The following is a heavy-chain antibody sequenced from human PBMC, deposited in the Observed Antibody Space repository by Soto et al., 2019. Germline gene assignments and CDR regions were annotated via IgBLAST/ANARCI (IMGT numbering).Heavy chain of an antibody. CDR1: GCNFSSYA. D-gene: IGHD3-3*01. Sequence: GGSLRLSCAASGCNFSSYAIHWVRQAPGKGLEWVAVISYDGSNKYYADSVKGRFTISRDNSKNTLYLQMNSLRAEDTAVYYCARGNIFWSGFYGMDVWGQGTTVTVSS. CDR2: ISYDGSNK. CDR3: ARGNIFWSGFYGMDV. V-gene: IGHV3-30-3*01. J-gene: IGHJ6*02.